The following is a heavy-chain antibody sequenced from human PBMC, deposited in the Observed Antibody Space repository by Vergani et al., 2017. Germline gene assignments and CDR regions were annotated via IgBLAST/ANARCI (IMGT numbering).Heavy chain of an antibody. CDR1: GGSLSGYY. CDR2: VEDSGYF. D-gene: IGHD1-14*01. J-gene: IGHJ4*02. CDR3: ARSIVSRNPPDYFDN. V-gene: IGHV4-59*01. Sequence: QVQLQESDPGLVRPSETLSLTCTVSGGSLSGYYWNWIRQTPGEGLEWIGYVEDSGYFNYNPSLKTRVSMSSDTSNNQFSLMLSSVTVADTAVYYCARSIVSRNPPDYFDNWGQGTLVTVSS.